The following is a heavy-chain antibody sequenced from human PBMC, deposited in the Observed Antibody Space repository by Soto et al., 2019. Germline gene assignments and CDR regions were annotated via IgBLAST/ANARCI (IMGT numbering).Heavy chain of an antibody. Sequence: PGESLKISCKGSGYSFTSYWISWVRQMPGKGLEWMGRIDPSDSYTNYSPSFQGHVTISADKSISTAYLQWSSLKASDTAMYYCARHGYCSSTSCYFSRLVRGGPRDVYPWGQGTLVTVSS. D-gene: IGHD2-2*03. CDR3: ARHGYCSSTSCYFSRLVRGGPRDVYP. J-gene: IGHJ5*02. CDR1: GYSFTSYW. CDR2: IDPSDSYT. V-gene: IGHV5-10-1*01.